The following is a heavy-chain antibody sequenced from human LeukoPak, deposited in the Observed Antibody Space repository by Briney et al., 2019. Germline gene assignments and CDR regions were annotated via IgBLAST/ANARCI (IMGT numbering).Heavy chain of an antibody. V-gene: IGHV1-18*01. CDR3: ARVGLIAADYYGMDV. D-gene: IGHD6-25*01. Sequence: ASVKVSCMASGYTFTSYGISWVRQAPGQGLEWMGWISAYNGNTNYAQKLQGRVTMTTDTSTSTAYMELRSLRSDDTAVYYCARVGLIAADYYGMDVWGQGTTVTVSS. J-gene: IGHJ6*02. CDR2: ISAYNGNT. CDR1: GYTFTSYG.